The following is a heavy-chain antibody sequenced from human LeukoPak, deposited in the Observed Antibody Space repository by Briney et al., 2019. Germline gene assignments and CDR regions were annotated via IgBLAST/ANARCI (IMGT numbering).Heavy chain of an antibody. J-gene: IGHJ4*02. Sequence: PSETLSLTCAVSGGSISSGGYSWSWIRQPPGKGLEWIAYMYYTGNTYYNPSLKSRVTISVDTSKNQFSLKLSSVTAADTAVYYCAREGELELREFDYWGQGTLVTVSS. CDR3: AREGELELREFDY. CDR1: GGSISSGGYS. D-gene: IGHD1-7*01. CDR2: MYYTGNT. V-gene: IGHV4-30-4*07.